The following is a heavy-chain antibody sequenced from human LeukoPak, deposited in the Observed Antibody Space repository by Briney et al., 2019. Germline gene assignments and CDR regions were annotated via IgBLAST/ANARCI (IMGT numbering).Heavy chain of an antibody. CDR2: IYPGDSDT. CDR1: GYSFTNYW. D-gene: IGHD2-2*01. J-gene: IGHJ5*01. V-gene: IGHV5-51*01. Sequence: GESLKISCKGSGYSFTNYWIGWVRQMPGKGLEWMGIIYPGDSDTRYSPSFQGQVTISADKSISTAYLQLSSLKASDTAMYYCARHPQLGGYCSVTNCLNWFDSWGQGTLVTVSS. CDR3: ARHPQLGGYCSVTNCLNWFDS.